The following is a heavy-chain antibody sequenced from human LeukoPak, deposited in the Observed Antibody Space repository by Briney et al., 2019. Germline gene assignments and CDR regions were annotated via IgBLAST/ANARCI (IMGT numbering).Heavy chain of an antibody. D-gene: IGHD3-10*01. Sequence: TSETLSLTCTVSGGSISSYYWSWIRQPAGKGLEWIGRIYTSGSTNYNPSLKSRVTISVDTSKNQFSLKLSSVTAADTAVYYCARVFWAYGSGRVAFDIWGQGTMVTVSS. CDR1: GGSISSYY. CDR3: ARVFWAYGSGRVAFDI. V-gene: IGHV4-4*07. J-gene: IGHJ3*02. CDR2: IYTSGST.